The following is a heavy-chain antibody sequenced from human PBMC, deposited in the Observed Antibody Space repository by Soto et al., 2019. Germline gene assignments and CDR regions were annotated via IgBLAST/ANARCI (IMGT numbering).Heavy chain of an antibody. CDR1: GYTLNEVA. V-gene: IGHV1-24*01. CDR2: FDPDEAET. Sequence: GASVKVSCKVSGYTLNEVAMHWVRQAPGKGLEWLGGFDPDEAETIYAQHIQGRVTMTEDTSTDTVYMELSSLRSEDTALYFCTTYHGDYNFDHWGQGTLVTVSS. D-gene: IGHD4-17*01. CDR3: TTYHGDYNFDH. J-gene: IGHJ5*02.